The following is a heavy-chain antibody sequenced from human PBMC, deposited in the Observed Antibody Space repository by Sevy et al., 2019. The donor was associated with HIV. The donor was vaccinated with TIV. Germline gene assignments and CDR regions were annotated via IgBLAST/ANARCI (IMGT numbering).Heavy chain of an antibody. D-gene: IGHD3-10*02. J-gene: IGHJ4*02. CDR3: ARGDFTEHMFVFDY. CDR2: IYYSGST. V-gene: IGHV4-30-4*01. Sequence: SESLSLTCTVSGGSISSGDYYWSWIRQPPGNGLEWIGYIYYSGSTYYNPSLKSRVTISVDTSKNQFSLKLSSMTAADTTVYYCARGDFTEHMFVFDYWGQGTLVTV. CDR1: GGSISSGDYY.